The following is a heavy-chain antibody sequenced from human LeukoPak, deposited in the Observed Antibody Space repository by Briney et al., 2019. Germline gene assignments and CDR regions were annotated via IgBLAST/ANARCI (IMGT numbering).Heavy chain of an antibody. CDR2: IYYSGST. CDR1: GGSISSYY. V-gene: IGHV4-59*01. D-gene: IGHD3-16*01. Sequence: SETLSLTCTDSGGSISSYYWSWIRQPPGKGLEWIGYIYYSGSTNYNPSLKSRVTISVDTSKNQFSLKLSSVTAADTAVYYCARRIWDAFDIWGQGTMVTVSS. CDR3: ARRIWDAFDI. J-gene: IGHJ3*02.